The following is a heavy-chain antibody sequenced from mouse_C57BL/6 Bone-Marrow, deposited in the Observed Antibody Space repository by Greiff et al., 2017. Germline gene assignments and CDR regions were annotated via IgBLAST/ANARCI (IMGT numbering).Heavy chain of an antibody. V-gene: IGHV1-77*01. J-gene: IGHJ3*01. CDR2: ICPGSGST. D-gene: IGHD1-1*01. CDR3: ARSYGSGYGSWFAY. CDR1: GYTFTDYY. Sequence: QVQLQQSGAELVKPGASVKISCKASGYTFTDYYINWVKQRPGQGLEWIGKICPGSGSTYYHEKFKGKATLTAAKSSSTAYMQLSNLTSEDSAVYYGARSYGSGYGSWFAYWGQGTLVTVAA.